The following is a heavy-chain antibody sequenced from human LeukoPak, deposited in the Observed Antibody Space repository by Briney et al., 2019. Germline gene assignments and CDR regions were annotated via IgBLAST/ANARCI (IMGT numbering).Heavy chain of an antibody. J-gene: IGHJ4*02. CDR2: IYSGGST. V-gene: IGHV3-53*01. Sequence: GGSLRLSCAASGFTVSSNYMSWVRQAPGKGLEWVSVIYSGGSTYYADSVKGRFTISRDNSKNTLYLQMNSLRAEDTAVYYCAKEYRSGSSGYHFDYWGQGTLVTVSS. D-gene: IGHD3-22*01. CDR3: AKEYRSGSSGYHFDY. CDR1: GFTVSSNY.